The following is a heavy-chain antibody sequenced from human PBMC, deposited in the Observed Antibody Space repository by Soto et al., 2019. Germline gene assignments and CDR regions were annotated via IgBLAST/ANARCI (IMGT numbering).Heavy chain of an antibody. V-gene: IGHV4-61*01. J-gene: IGHJ6*02. D-gene: IGHD2-8*01. CDR1: GGSVSSGSYY. CDR2: IHYSGST. CDR3: AGVYGRDYYYYYGMDV. Sequence: SETLSLTCTVSGGSVSSGSYYWSWIRQPPGKGLEGIGYIHYSGSTNYNPSLKSRVTISVDTSKTQFSLKLSSVTAADTAVYYCAGVYGRDYYYYYGMDVWGQGTTVTVSS.